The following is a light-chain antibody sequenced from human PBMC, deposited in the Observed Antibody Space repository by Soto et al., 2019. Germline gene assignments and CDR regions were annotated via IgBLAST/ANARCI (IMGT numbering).Light chain of an antibody. CDR1: QSINTW. Sequence: IQMTQSPATLSASVGDRVTVTCRASQSINTWLAWYQQKPGKAPKLLIYDASSLQSGVPSRFTGRGSGTEFTLTISSLQTDDFATYYCQQYDTYSRTFGQGTKVDIK. CDR2: DAS. CDR3: QQYDTYSRT. V-gene: IGKV1-5*01. J-gene: IGKJ1*01.